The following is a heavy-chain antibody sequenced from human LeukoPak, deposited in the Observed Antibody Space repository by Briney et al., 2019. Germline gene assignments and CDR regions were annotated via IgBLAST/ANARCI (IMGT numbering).Heavy chain of an antibody. D-gene: IGHD1-26*01. J-gene: IGHJ5*02. Sequence: SETLSLTCTVSGGSISSYYWSWSRQPAGKGLEWIGRIYTSGSTNYNPSLKSLVTMSVDTSKNQFSLKLSSVTAADTAVYYCARGSGSHYGDWFDPWGQGTLVTVSS. CDR2: IYTSGST. V-gene: IGHV4-4*07. CDR1: GGSISSYY. CDR3: ARGSGSHYGDWFDP.